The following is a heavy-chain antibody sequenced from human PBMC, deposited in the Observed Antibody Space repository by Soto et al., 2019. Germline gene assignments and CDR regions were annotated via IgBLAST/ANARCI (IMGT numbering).Heavy chain of an antibody. CDR1: GYTFTGYY. D-gene: IGHD3-22*01. CDR2: INPNSGGT. J-gene: IGHJ6*02. CDR3: ARALGYDSSGYYRYYYYYGMDV. Sequence: SVKVSCKASGYTFTGYYMHWVRQAPGQGLEWMGWINPNSGGTNYAQKFQGWVTMTRDTSISTAYMELSRLRSDDTAVYYCARALGYDSSGYYRYYYYYGMDVWGQGTTVTVSS. V-gene: IGHV1-2*04.